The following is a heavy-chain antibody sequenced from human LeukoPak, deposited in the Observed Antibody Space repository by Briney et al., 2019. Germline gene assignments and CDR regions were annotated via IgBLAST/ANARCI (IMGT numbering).Heavy chain of an antibody. CDR3: AKDRVAAADSYYYYGMDV. CDR2: ISYDGSNK. D-gene: IGHD6-13*01. CDR1: GFTFSSYA. Sequence: PGGSLRLSCAASGFTFSSYAMHWVRQAPGKGLEWVAVISYDGSNKYYADSVKGRFTISRDNSKNTLYLQMNSLRAEDTAVYYCAKDRVAAADSYYYYGMDVWGQGTTVTVSS. V-gene: IGHV3-30-3*01. J-gene: IGHJ6*02.